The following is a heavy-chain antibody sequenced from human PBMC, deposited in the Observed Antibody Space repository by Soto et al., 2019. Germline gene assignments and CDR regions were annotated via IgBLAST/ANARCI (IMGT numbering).Heavy chain of an antibody. CDR1: GYTFTSYD. D-gene: IGHD6-13*01. Sequence: QVQLVQSGAEVKKSGASVKVSCKASGYTFTSYDINWVRQATGQGLEWMGWMNPNSDNTGYAQKFQGRVTMTRNTSIRTAYMERSSLRYEDTAVYYCARERSAAGTGWFDPWGQGTLVTVSS. CDR2: MNPNSDNT. J-gene: IGHJ5*02. V-gene: IGHV1-8*01. CDR3: ARERSAAGTGWFDP.